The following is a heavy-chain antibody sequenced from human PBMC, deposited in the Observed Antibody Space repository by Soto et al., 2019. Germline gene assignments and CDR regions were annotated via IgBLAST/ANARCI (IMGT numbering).Heavy chain of an antibody. CDR2: IYPGDSDI. CDR1: GYRFSSYW. Sequence: GESLKISCKGSGYRFSSYWIGWVRQMPGKGLEWMGIIYPGDSDIRYSPSFQGQVTISADKSISTAYLQWSSLKASDTAIYYCARQPDYNILTDYSYYFDQWCQGTPVTVSS. V-gene: IGHV5-51*01. CDR3: ARQPDYNILTDYSYYFDQ. D-gene: IGHD3-9*01. J-gene: IGHJ4*02.